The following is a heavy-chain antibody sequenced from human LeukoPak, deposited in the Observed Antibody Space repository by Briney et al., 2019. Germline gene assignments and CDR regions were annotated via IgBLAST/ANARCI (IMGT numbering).Heavy chain of an antibody. V-gene: IGHV3-9*03. Sequence: KSLNHYCAPHEFTLDDYAMHWVRQAPGKGLEWVSGISWNSGSIGYADSVKGRFTISRDNAKNSLYLQMNSLRAEDMALYYCAKARGYSYGTTYFDYWGQGTLVNVPS. CDR2: ISWNSGSI. J-gene: IGHJ4*02. CDR1: EFTLDDYA. CDR3: AKARGYSYGTTYFDY. D-gene: IGHD5-18*01.